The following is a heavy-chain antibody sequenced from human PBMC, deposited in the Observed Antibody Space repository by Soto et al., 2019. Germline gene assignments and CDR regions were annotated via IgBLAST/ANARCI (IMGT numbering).Heavy chain of an antibody. CDR3: ARDPGDRTFEN. D-gene: IGHD2-21*02. V-gene: IGHV1-2*02. CDR1: GYTFTAYY. CDR2: INPGSGDT. Sequence: GASVKVSCKASGYTFTAYYIHWVRQAPGQGLEWMGWINPGSGDTSYAQRFRGRVTMTRDTSYGPAYMELSSLRSDDTAIYYCARDPGDRTFENWGQGTLVTVSS. J-gene: IGHJ4*02.